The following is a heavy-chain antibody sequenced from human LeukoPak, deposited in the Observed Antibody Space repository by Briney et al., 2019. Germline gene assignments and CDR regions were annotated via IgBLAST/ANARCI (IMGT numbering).Heavy chain of an antibody. D-gene: IGHD2-2*01. J-gene: IGHJ4*02. CDR3: ARDEMGLTAAAFDY. Sequence: GGSLRLSCAASGFTFSSYWMSWVRQAPGKGLEWVANIKQDGSEKYYVDSVKGRFTISRDNAKNSLYLQMNSLRAEDTAVYYCARDEMGLTAAAFDYWGQGTLVTVSS. V-gene: IGHV3-7*03. CDR2: IKQDGSEK. CDR1: GFTFSSYW.